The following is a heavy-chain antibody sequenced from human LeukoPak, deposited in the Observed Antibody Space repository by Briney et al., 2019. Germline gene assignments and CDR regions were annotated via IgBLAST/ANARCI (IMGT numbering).Heavy chain of an antibody. J-gene: IGHJ6*02. CDR2: INPNSGGT. CDR1: GYTFTGYY. V-gene: IGHV1-2*02. Sequence: ASVKVSCKASGYTFTGYYMHWVRRAPGQGLEWMGWINPNSGGTNYAQKFQGRVTMTRDTSISTAYMELSRLRSDDTAVYYCARGYCSSTSCYTNYGMDVWGQGTTVTVSS. CDR3: ARGYCSSTSCYTNYGMDV. D-gene: IGHD2-2*02.